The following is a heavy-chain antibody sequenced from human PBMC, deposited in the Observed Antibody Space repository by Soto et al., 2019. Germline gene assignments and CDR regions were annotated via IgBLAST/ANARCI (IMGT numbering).Heavy chain of an antibody. Sequence: GGSLRLSCAASGFTFSSYWMHWVRQAPGKGLVWVSRINSDGSSTSYADSVKGRFTISRDNAKNTLYLQMNSLRAEGTAVYYCARVVEQLAQRYYYYYGMDVWGQGTTVTVSS. J-gene: IGHJ6*02. CDR1: GFTFSSYW. CDR2: INSDGSST. D-gene: IGHD6-6*01. V-gene: IGHV3-74*01. CDR3: ARVVEQLAQRYYYYYGMDV.